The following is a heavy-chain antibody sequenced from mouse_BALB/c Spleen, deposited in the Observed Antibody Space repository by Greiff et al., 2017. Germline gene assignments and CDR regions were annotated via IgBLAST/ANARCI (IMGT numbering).Heavy chain of an antibody. J-gene: IGHJ2*01. CDR3: ARSDFYYGSRPYYFDY. Sequence: EVQLVESGGGLVQPGGSRKLSCAASGFTFSSFGMHWVRQAPEKGLEWVAYISSGSSTIYYADTVKGRFTISRDNPKNTLFLQMTSLRSEDTAMYYCARSDFYYGSRPYYFDYWGQGTTLTVSS. CDR2: ISSGSSTI. CDR1: GFTFSSFG. V-gene: IGHV5-17*02. D-gene: IGHD1-1*01.